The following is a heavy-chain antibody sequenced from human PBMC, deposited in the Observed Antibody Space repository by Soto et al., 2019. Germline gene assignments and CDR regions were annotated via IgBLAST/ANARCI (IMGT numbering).Heavy chain of an antibody. V-gene: IGHV3-23*01. CDR1: GFTFSSYA. D-gene: IGHD6-13*01. CDR2: ISGSGGST. J-gene: IGHJ4*02. CDR3: ALSGQQLIGTKLRDY. Sequence: EVQLLESAGDLVQPGGSLRLSCAASGFTFSSYAMSWVRQAPGKGLEWVSGISGSGGSTYYVDSVKGRFTISRDNSKNTLYLQMNSLRAEDTAVYYCALSGQQLIGTKLRDYWGQGTLVAVSS.